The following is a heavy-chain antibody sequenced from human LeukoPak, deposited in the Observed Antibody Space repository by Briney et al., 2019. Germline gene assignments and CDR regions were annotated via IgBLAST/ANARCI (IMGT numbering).Heavy chain of an antibody. CDR1: GFAFSSYA. D-gene: IGHD3-10*01. CDR2: ISGSGGST. CDR3: ANQYYYGSGSYYLLDDAFDI. V-gene: IGHV3-23*01. Sequence: GGSLRFSCAASGFAFSSYAMSWVRQAPGKGLEWVSAISGSGGSTYYADSVKGRFTISRDNSKNTLYLQMNSLRAEDTAVYYCANQYYYGSGSYYLLDDAFDIWGQGTMVTVSS. J-gene: IGHJ3*02.